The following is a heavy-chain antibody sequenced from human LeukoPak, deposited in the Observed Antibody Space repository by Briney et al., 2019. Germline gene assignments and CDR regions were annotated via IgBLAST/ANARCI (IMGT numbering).Heavy chain of an antibody. V-gene: IGHV3-48*02. Sequence: PGGSLRLSCAASGFVSSRYSMNWVRQAPGNGLEWISYISISSNAIYYADSVEGRFTISRDNAKNSLYLQMNSLRDEDTAVYYCARGEAALTSHLDFWGQGTLVTVSS. CDR3: ARGEAALTSHLDF. CDR2: ISISSNAI. D-gene: IGHD4-11*01. J-gene: IGHJ4*02. CDR1: GFVSSRYS.